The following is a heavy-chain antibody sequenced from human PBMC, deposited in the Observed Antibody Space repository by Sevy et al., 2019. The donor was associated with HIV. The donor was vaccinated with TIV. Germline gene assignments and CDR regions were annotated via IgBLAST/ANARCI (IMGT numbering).Heavy chain of an antibody. CDR2: ISYDGSNK. Sequence: GGSLRLSCAASGFTFSSYAMHWVRQAPGKGLEWVAVISYDGSNKYYADSVKGRFTISRDNPKNTLYLQMNSLRAEDTAVYYCARGRIAAAPPVDYWGQGTLVTVSS. CDR3: ARGRIAAAPPVDY. D-gene: IGHD6-13*01. J-gene: IGHJ4*02. CDR1: GFTFSSYA. V-gene: IGHV3-30*04.